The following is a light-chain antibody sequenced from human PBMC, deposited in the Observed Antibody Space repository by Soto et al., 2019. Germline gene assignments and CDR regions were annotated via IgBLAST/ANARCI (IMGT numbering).Light chain of an antibody. CDR1: QGIIDY. V-gene: IGKV1-27*01. Sequence: DIQMTQSPSSLSASVGDRVTITCRASQGIIDYLAWYQQKPGKVPKLLIYAASTLQSGVPSRFSGSGSGTDFTLTISSLQPEDVATYYCQKYTSAPQTFGQGTRVEIK. J-gene: IGKJ1*01. CDR3: QKYTSAPQT. CDR2: AAS.